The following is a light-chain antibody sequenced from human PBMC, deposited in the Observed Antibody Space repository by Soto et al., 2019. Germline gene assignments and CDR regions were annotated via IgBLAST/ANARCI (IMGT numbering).Light chain of an antibody. CDR2: DAS. J-gene: IGKJ1*01. CDR3: QQRSNWPPT. Sequence: EIVLAQSPATLSLSPGERAILSCRASQSVSTFLAWFQQKPGQPPRLLIYDASNRATGIPARFSGSGSGTDFTLTISSLEPEDFAVYYCQQRSNWPPTFGQGTKVDIK. V-gene: IGKV3-11*01. CDR1: QSVSTF.